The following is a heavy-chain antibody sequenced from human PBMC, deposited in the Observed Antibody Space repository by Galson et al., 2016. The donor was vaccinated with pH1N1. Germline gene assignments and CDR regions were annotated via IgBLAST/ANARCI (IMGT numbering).Heavy chain of an antibody. D-gene: IGHD1-26*01. V-gene: IGHV1-18*01. CDR2: ISAYNGNT. CDR3: AGVVEWELGHWFDP. CDR1: GYTFTSYG. Sequence: SVKVSCKASGYTFTSYGINWVRQAPGQGLEWMGWISAYNGNTNYAQKLQGRVTMTTDTSTSTAYMELRSLRSDDTAVYYCAGVVEWELGHWFDPWGQGTLVTVSS. J-gene: IGHJ5*02.